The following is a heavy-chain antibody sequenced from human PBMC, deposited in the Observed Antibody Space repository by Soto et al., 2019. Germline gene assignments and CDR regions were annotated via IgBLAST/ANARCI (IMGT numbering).Heavy chain of an antibody. D-gene: IGHD2-15*01. CDR1: GFAFSTYW. CDR3: ARYRTGGSCSHGFDY. Sequence: PGGSLRLSCTASGFAFSTYWMHWVRQTPGKGLLWVSRINADGSSTDYADSVKGRFTISRDNAKNTLYLQMNSLRAEDTALYYCARYRTGGSCSHGFDYWGQGRMVTVSS. J-gene: IGHJ4*02. V-gene: IGHV3-74*01. CDR2: INADGSST.